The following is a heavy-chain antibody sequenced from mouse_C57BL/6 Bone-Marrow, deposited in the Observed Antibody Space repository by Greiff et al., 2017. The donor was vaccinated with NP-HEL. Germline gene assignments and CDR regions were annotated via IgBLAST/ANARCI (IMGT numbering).Heavy chain of an antibody. CDR2: INPYNGGT. J-gene: IGHJ4*01. CDR1: GYTFTDYY. D-gene: IGHD2-4*01. Sequence: VHVKQSGPVLVKPGASVKMSCKASGYTFTDYYMNWVKQSHGKSLEWIGVINPYNGGTSYNQKFKGKATLTVDKSSSTAYMELNSLTSEDSAVYYCARGDDYDLYAMDYWGQGTSVTVSS. CDR3: ARGDDYDLYAMDY. V-gene: IGHV1-19*01.